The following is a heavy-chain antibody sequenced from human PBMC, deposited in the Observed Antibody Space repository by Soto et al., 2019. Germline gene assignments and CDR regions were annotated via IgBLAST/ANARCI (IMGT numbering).Heavy chain of an antibody. CDR1: GGSFSGYY. CDR2: INHSGST. Sequence: SETLSLTCAVYGGSFSGYYWSWIRQPPGEGLEWIGEINHSGSTNYNPSLKSRVTISVDTSKNQFSLKLSSVTAADTAVYYCAREAHRIAVAGRVFDYWGQGTLVTVSS. D-gene: IGHD6-19*01. V-gene: IGHV4-34*01. CDR3: AREAHRIAVAGRVFDY. J-gene: IGHJ4*02.